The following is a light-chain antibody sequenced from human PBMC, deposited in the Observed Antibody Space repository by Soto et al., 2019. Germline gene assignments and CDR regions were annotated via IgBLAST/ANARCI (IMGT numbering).Light chain of an antibody. CDR1: RSVSTN. J-gene: IGKJ2*01. CDR2: GAS. Sequence: EVVMTQSPATLSVSPGERATLSCRASRSVSTNLAWYQQKPGQAPRGLIYGASTRATAVPARFSGSGSGTEFTLTISSLQPEDFGVYYCQQYNSLYTFGQGTKLEIK. V-gene: IGKV3-15*01. CDR3: QQYNSLYT.